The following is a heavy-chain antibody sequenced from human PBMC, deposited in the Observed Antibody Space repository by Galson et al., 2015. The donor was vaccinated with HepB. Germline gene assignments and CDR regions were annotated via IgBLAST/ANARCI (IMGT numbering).Heavy chain of an antibody. V-gene: IGHV6-1*01. CDR2: TFYTSKWYN. J-gene: IGHJ4*02. CDR3: ARARGDGSFDY. D-gene: IGHD5-24*01. CDR1: GDSVSSTSAA. Sequence: CAISGDSVSSTSAAWSWFRQSPSRGLEWLGRTFYTSKWYNEYAISVKSRVTINPDTSQNHFSLQLNSVTPEDTAVYYCARARGDGSFDYWGQGTLVTVSS.